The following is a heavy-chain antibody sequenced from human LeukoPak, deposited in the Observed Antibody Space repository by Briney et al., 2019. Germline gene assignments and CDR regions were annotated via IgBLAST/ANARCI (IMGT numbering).Heavy chain of an antibody. CDR3: ARGIAAAGYAFDI. CDR1: GFTVSSNY. Sequence: GGSLRLSCAASGFTVSSNYMSWIRQAPGKGLEWVSVIYSGGSTYYADSVKGRFTISRDNSKNTLYLQMNSLRAEDTAVYYCARGIAAAGYAFDIWGRGTMVTVSS. V-gene: IGHV3-66*01. J-gene: IGHJ3*02. D-gene: IGHD6-13*01. CDR2: IYSGGST.